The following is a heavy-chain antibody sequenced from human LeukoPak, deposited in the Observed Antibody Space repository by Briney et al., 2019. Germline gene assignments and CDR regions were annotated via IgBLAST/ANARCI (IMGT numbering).Heavy chain of an antibody. CDR3: ARVAGVTTVNWFDP. D-gene: IGHD4-17*01. CDR1: GYTFTNYG. V-gene: IGHV1-18*01. Sequence: GASVKVSCKASGYTFTNYGISWVRQAPGQGLEWMGWVSACNGNTNYAQKVQGRVTMTTDTSTSTAYMELRSLRSDDTAVYYCARVAGVTTVNWFDPWGQGTLVTVSS. J-gene: IGHJ5*02. CDR2: VSACNGNT.